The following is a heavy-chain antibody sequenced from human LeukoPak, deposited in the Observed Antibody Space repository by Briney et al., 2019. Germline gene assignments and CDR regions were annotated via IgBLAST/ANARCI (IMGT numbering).Heavy chain of an antibody. CDR3: AKDARFGELLVGKSYYFDY. Sequence: PGGSLRLSCAASGFTFSSYGMHWVRQAPGKGLEWVAFIRYDGSNKYYADSVKGRFTISRDNSKNTLYLQMNSLRAEDTAVYYCAKDARFGELLVGKSYYFDYWGQGTLVTVSS. J-gene: IGHJ4*02. CDR2: IRYDGSNK. V-gene: IGHV3-30*02. CDR1: GFTFSSYG. D-gene: IGHD3-10*01.